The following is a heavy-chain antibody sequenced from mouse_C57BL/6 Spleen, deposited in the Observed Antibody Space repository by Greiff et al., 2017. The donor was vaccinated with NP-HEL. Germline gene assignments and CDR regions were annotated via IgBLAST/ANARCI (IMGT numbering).Heavy chain of an antibody. CDR2: INPYNGGT. Sequence: EVQLQQSGPVLVKPGASVTMSCKASGYTFTDYYMNWVKQSHGKSLEWIGVINPYNGGTSYNQKFKGKATLTVDKSSSTAYMELNSLTSEDSAVYYCARGGSNYVYFDVWGTGTTVTVSS. CDR1: GYTFTDYY. V-gene: IGHV1-19*01. CDR3: ARGGSNYVYFDV. J-gene: IGHJ1*03. D-gene: IGHD2-5*01.